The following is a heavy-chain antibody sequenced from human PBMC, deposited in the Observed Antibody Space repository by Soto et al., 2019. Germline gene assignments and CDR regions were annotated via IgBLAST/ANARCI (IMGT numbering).Heavy chain of an antibody. CDR3: AVIPQPSRVLRHDAFDI. CDR2: IIPIIGIA. V-gene: IGHV1-69*02. D-gene: IGHD3-10*01. Sequence: QVQLVQSGAEVKKPGSSVKVSCKASGVTFISYTIRWVRQAPGQGREWMRRIIPIIGIANYAQKIQGRVTISADKPTSTAYMKLSSLRYADTAVYYCAVIPQPSRVLRHDAFDIWGQGTMVTVSS. CDR1: GVTFISYT. J-gene: IGHJ3*02.